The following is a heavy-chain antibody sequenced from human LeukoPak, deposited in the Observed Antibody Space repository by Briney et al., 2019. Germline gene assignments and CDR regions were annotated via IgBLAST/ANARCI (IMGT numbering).Heavy chain of an antibody. J-gene: IGHJ3*02. V-gene: IGHV4-39*07. D-gene: IGHD1-26*01. CDR1: GGSISSSNYY. CDR3: ARERDVGASLAAFDI. CDR2: IYYSGST. Sequence: SETLSLTCTVSGGSISSSNYYWGWIRQPPGKGLEWIGSIYYSGSTYYNPSLKSRVTISVDTSKNQFSLKLSSVTAADTAVYYCARERDVGASLAAFDIWGQGTMVTVSS.